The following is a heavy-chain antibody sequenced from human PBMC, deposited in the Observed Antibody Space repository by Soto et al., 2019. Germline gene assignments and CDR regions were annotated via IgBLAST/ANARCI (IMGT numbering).Heavy chain of an antibody. D-gene: IGHD3-16*02. CDR3: ARVKSIWGSYRFTFDY. Sequence: GGSLRLSCAASGFTFSSYIMNWVRQAPGKGLEWVSYISSSSSTIYYADSVKGRFTISRDNAKNSLYLQMNSLRAEDTAVYYCARVKSIWGSYRFTFDYWGQGTLVTVSS. J-gene: IGHJ4*02. CDR2: ISSSSSTI. V-gene: IGHV3-48*01. CDR1: GFTFSSYI.